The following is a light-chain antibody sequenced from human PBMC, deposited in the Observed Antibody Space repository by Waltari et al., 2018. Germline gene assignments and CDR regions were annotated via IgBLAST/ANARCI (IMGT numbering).Light chain of an antibody. CDR3: QQSYSTPWT. CDR2: AAS. Sequence: DIQMTQSPSSLSASVGDRVTITCQASQSISSYLNWYQQKPGKAPTLLIYAASSLQSGVPSRFSGSGSGTDFTLTISSLQPEDFATYYCQQSYSTPWTFGQGTKVEIK. V-gene: IGKV1-39*01. J-gene: IGKJ1*01. CDR1: QSISSY.